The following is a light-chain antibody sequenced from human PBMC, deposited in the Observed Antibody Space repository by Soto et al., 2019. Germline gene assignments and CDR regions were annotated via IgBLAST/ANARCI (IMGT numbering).Light chain of an antibody. V-gene: IGLV2-8*01. J-gene: IGLJ3*02. CDR3: SSYAASNNFYFV. CDR2: EVN. Sequence: QSALTQPPSASGSPGQSVTISCTGTSSDDGGYNYVSWYQQYPGRAHKLMIYEVNKRPSGVPDRISGSKSGNTASLTVSDLQAVDEADYYCSSYAASNNFYFVFGGGTKVTVL. CDR1: SSDDGGYNY.